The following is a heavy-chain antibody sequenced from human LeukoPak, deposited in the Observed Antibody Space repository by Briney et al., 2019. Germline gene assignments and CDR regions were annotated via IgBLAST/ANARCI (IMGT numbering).Heavy chain of an antibody. CDR1: GGTFSSYA. D-gene: IGHD1-26*01. CDR3: ARVERSGSYYYYYMDV. J-gene: IGHJ6*03. V-gene: IGHV1-69*05. CDR2: IIPIFGTA. Sequence: SVKVSCKASGGTFSSYAISWVRQAPGQGLEWMGGIIPIFGTANYAQKFQGRVTITTDEYTSTAYMELNSLRAEDTAVYYCARVERSGSYYYYYMDVWGKGTTVTVSS.